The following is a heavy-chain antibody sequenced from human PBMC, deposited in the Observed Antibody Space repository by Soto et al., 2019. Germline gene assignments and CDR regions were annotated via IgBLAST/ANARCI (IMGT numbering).Heavy chain of an antibody. CDR1: VGSISSSSYY. V-gene: IGHV4-39*01. J-gene: IGHJ5*02. Sequence: PSETLSLTCTVSVGSISSSSYYWGWIRQPPGKGLEWIGSIYYSGSTYYNPSLKSRVTISVDTSKNQFSLKLSSVTAADTAVYYCARRSRRGHWFDPWGQGTLVTVSS. CDR2: IYYSGST. D-gene: IGHD3-10*01. CDR3: ARRSRRGHWFDP.